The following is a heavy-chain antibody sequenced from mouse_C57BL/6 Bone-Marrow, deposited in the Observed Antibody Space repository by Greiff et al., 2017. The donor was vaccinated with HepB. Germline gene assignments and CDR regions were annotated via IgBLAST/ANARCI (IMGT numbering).Heavy chain of an antibody. CDR3: ASTTVVAEDFDY. V-gene: IGHV14-2*01. Sequence: EVKLQESGAELVKPGASVKLSCTASGFNIKDYYMHWVKQRTEQGLEWIGRIDPEDGETKYAPKFQGKATITADTSSNTAYLQLSSLTSEDTAVYYCASTTVVAEDFDYWGQGTTLTVSS. J-gene: IGHJ2*01. D-gene: IGHD1-1*01. CDR2: IDPEDGET. CDR1: GFNIKDYY.